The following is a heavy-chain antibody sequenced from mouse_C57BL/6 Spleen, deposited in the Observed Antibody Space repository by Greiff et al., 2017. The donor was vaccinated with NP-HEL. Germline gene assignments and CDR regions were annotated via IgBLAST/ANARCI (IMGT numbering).Heavy chain of an antibody. Sequence: VHLQHPGAELVMPGASVKLSCKASGYTFTSYWMHWVKQRPGQGLEWIGEIYPSDSYTNYNQKFKGKSTLTVDKSSSPAYMQLSSLTSEDSAVYSCARHCYYGSSYGYFDYWGQGTTLTVSS. CDR2: IYPSDSYT. D-gene: IGHD1-1*01. CDR3: ARHCYYGSSYGYFDY. CDR1: GYTFTSYW. J-gene: IGHJ2*01. V-gene: IGHV1-69*01.